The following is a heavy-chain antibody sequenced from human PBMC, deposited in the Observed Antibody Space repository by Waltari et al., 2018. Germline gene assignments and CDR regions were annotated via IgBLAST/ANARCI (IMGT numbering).Heavy chain of an antibody. CDR2: INPNREST. V-gene: IGHV1-2*02. CDR1: GYTFSDYY. CDR3: ARDGSFDF. Sequence: QVQLVQPGAEVKKPGASVKVSCQAFGYTFSDYYMHWVRQAPGPGLEWMGWINPNRESTKYAQEFQCRVTLTRDTSINTAYIELSSLRSDDTAIYYCARDGSFDFWGQGTLLTVSS. J-gene: IGHJ4*02.